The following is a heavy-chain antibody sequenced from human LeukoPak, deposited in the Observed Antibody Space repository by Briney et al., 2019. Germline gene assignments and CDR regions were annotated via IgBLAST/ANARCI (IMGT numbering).Heavy chain of an antibody. D-gene: IGHD3-22*01. CDR2: IKGDGTQK. Sequence: PGGSLRLSCAASGFTFTTYNMSWVRQAPGKGLEWVATIKGDGTQKYYVDSVKGRFTISRDNAKKSLYLQMNSLRGDDTAVYYCARLKDDTTCFDHWGQGTLVTVSS. J-gene: IGHJ4*02. CDR3: ARLKDDTTCFDH. CDR1: GFTFTTYN. V-gene: IGHV3-7*05.